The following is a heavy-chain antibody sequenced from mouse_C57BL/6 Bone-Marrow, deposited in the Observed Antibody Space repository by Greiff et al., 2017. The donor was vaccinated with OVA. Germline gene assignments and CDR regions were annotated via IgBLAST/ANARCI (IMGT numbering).Heavy chain of an antibody. CDR1: GYAFSSSW. Sequence: VHLVESGPELVKPGASVKISCKASGYAFSSSWMNWVKQRPGKGLEWIGRIYPGDGDTNYNGKFKGKATLTADKSSSTAYMQLSSLTSEDSAVYFCARLTGTRFAYWGQGTLVTVSA. CDR3: ARLTGTRFAY. V-gene: IGHV1-82*01. J-gene: IGHJ3*01. D-gene: IGHD4-1*01. CDR2: IYPGDGDT.